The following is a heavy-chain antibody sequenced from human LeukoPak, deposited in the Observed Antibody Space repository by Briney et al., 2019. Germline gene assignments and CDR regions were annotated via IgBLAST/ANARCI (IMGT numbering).Heavy chain of an antibody. V-gene: IGHV1-8*01. D-gene: IGHD3-22*01. Sequence: ASVKVSCKASGYTYTSYDINWVRQATGQGLEWMGWMNPNSGNTGYAQKFQGRVTMTRNTSISTAYMELSSLRSEDTAVYYCARGPYYYDSSGNQIDYWGQGTLVTVSS. CDR3: ARGPYYYDSSGNQIDY. CDR1: GYTYTSYD. CDR2: MNPNSGNT. J-gene: IGHJ4*02.